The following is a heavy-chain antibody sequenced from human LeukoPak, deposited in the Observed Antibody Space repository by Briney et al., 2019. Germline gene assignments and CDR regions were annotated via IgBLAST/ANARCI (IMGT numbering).Heavy chain of an antibody. V-gene: IGHV3-72*01. D-gene: IGHD5-18*01. J-gene: IGHJ5*02. CDR2: TGNKANSYTT. CDR1: GFTFSDHY. Sequence: GGSLRLSCAASGFTFSDHYMDWVRQAPGKGLEWVGRTGNKANSYTTEYAASVKGRFTISRDDSKNSLYLQMNSLKTEDTAVYYCARVTPAGVDPWGQGTLVTVSS. CDR3: ARVTPAGVDP.